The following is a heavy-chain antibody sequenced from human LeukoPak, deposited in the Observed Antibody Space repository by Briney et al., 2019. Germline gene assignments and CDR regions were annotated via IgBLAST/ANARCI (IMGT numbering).Heavy chain of an antibody. CDR2: ITVNNGYT. Sequence: GASVKVSCKAAGYTFTSHGFIWLRQAPGQGLEWMGWITVNNGYTKYARELQGRVTMTTDTSASTAYMELSSLRSEDTAVYYCAREYCSGGSCYPWSYWGQGTLVTVSS. J-gene: IGHJ4*02. D-gene: IGHD2-15*01. CDR3: AREYCSGGSCYPWSY. V-gene: IGHV1-18*01. CDR1: GYTFTSHG.